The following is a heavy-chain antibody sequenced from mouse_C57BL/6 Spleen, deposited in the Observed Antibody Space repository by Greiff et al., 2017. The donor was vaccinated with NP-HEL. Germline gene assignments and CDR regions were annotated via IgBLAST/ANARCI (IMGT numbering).Heavy chain of an antibody. D-gene: IGHD1-1*01. CDR2: IYHGSGST. Sequence: QVQLQQPGAELVKPGASVKMSCKASGYTFTSYWITWVKQRPGQGLEWIGDIYHGSGSTNYNEKFKSKATLTVDTSASTAYMQLSSLTSEDSADYYCAIYYYVSSPHFDYWGQGTTLTVSS. CDR3: AIYYYVSSPHFDY. CDR1: GYTFTSYW. V-gene: IGHV1-55*01. J-gene: IGHJ2*01.